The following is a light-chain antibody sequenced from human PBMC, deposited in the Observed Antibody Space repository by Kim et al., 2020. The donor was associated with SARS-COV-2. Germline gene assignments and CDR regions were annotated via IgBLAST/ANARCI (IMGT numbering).Light chain of an antibody. CDR2: AAS. Sequence: ASTGDRVTITCRASQGISSYLAWYQQKPGKAPKLLIYAASTLQSGVPSRFSGSGSGTDFTLTISCLQSEDFATYYCQQYYSYPFTFGPGTKVYIK. V-gene: IGKV1-8*01. J-gene: IGKJ3*01. CDR1: QGISSY. CDR3: QQYYSYPFT.